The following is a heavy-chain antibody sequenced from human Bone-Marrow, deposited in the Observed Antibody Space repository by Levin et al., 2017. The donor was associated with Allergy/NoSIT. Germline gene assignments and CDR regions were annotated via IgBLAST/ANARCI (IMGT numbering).Heavy chain of an antibody. D-gene: IGHD5-18*01. CDR2: IYTTGST. CDR3: ARDLGTAMNTVWFDP. Sequence: SETLSLTCTVSGASVNSGTYYWSWIRQPAGKGLEWIGRIYTTGSTNYNPSLKSRASISVDTSKNQFSLKLSSVTASDTAVYYCARDLGTAMNTVWFDPWGQGTLVTVSS. V-gene: IGHV4-61*02. J-gene: IGHJ5*02. CDR1: GASVNSGTYY.